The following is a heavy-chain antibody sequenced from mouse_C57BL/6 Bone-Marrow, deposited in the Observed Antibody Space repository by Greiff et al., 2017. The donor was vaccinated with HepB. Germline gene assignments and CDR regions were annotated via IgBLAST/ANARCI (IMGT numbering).Heavy chain of an antibody. J-gene: IGHJ1*03. CDR1: GFTFSSYT. CDR3: ARPRTTVVAHWYFDV. Sequence: EVKLVESGGGLVKPGGSLKLSCAASGFTFSSYTMSWVRQTPEKRLEWVATISGGGGNTYYPDSVKGRFTISRDNAKNTLYLQMSSLRSEDTALYYCARPRTTVVAHWYFDVWGTGTTVTVSS. CDR2: ISGGGGNT. D-gene: IGHD1-1*01. V-gene: IGHV5-9*01.